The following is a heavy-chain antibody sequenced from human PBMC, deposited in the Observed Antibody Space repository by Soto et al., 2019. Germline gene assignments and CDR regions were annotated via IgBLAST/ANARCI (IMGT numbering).Heavy chain of an antibody. D-gene: IGHD6-13*01. Sequence: GASVKVSCKASGYTFTGYYMHWVRQAPGQGLEWMGWINPNSGGTNYAQKFQGRVTMTRDTSISTAYMELSRLRSDDTAVYYCAREMVIAAAGSYYYYGMDVWGQGTTVTAP. CDR1: GYTFTGYY. CDR2: INPNSGGT. V-gene: IGHV1-2*02. J-gene: IGHJ6*02. CDR3: AREMVIAAAGSYYYYGMDV.